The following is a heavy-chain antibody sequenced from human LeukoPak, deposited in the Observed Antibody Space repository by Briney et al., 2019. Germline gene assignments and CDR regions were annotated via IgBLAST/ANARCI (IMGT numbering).Heavy chain of an antibody. D-gene: IGHD2-8*02. CDR1: GGSISSYY. Sequence: SETLSLTCTVSGGSISSYYWSWIRQPPGKGLEWIGYIYYSGSTNYNPSLKSRVTISVDTSKNQFSLKLSSVTAADTALYYCARHLVGWFDPWGQGTLVTVSS. J-gene: IGHJ5*02. V-gene: IGHV4-59*08. CDR3: ARHLVGWFDP. CDR2: IYYSGST.